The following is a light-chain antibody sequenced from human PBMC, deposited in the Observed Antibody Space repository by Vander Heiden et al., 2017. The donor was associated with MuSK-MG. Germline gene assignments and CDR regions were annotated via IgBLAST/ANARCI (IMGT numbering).Light chain of an antibody. CDR3: SSYTSSSTLV. J-gene: IGLJ3*02. CDR2: EVS. CDR1: SSDVGGYNR. Sequence: QSALTQPPSVSGSPGPSVTISCTGTSSDVGGYNRVSWYQQPPGTAPKLMIYEVSKRPSGVPDRFSGSKSGNTASLTISGLQAEDEADYYCSSYTSSSTLVFGGGTKLTVL. V-gene: IGLV2-18*02.